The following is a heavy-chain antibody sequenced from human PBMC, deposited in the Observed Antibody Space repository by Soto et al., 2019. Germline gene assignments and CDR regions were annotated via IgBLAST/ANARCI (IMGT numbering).Heavy chain of an antibody. J-gene: IGHJ4*02. CDR2: ISYDGSNK. CDR1: GFTFSSYA. Sequence: GGSLRLSCAASGFTFSSYAMHWVRQAPGKGLEWVAVISYDGSNKYYADSVKGRFTISRDNSKNTLYLQMNSLRAEDTAVYYCARVGGASGSIYSRGGYYFDYWGQGTLVTVSS. D-gene: IGHD1-26*01. V-gene: IGHV3-30-3*01. CDR3: ARVGGASGSIYSRGGYYFDY.